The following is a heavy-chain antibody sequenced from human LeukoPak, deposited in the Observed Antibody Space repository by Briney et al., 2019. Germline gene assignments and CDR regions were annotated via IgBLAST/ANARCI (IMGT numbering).Heavy chain of an antibody. CDR2: NHASGST. J-gene: IGHJ3*02. Sequence: SETLSLTCTVSGGSISSGSYYWSWIRQPAGEGLEWIGRNHASGSTNYNPSLKSRVTILLDTSKNQISLKLSSVAAADTAVYYCARRQPGDAFDIWGQGTMVTVSS. V-gene: IGHV4-61*02. CDR1: GGSISSGSYY. CDR3: ARRQPGDAFDI. D-gene: IGHD3-10*01.